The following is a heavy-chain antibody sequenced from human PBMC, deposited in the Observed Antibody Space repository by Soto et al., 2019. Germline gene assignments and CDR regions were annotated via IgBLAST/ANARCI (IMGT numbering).Heavy chain of an antibody. Sequence: QVQLQESGPGLVKPSETLSLTCTVSGGSICSYYWSWIRQPPEKGLEWIGYISYSGNTNYNPSLKSRVTISVDTSKNQFFLKLSSVTAADTAVYYCARETYDSYGYPLDYWGQGTLVTVSS. D-gene: IGHD5-18*01. J-gene: IGHJ4*02. CDR2: ISYSGNT. CDR3: ARETYDSYGYPLDY. CDR1: GGSICSYY. V-gene: IGHV4-59*01.